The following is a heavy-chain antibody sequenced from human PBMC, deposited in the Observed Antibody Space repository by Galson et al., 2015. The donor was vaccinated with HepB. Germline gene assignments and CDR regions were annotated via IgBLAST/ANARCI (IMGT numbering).Heavy chain of an antibody. CDR3: ARDPAYYYDSGGYYSFLDY. CDR2: INPGGDST. J-gene: IGHJ4*02. D-gene: IGHD3-22*01. CDR1: GYTFTTYY. Sequence: SVKVSCKASGYTFTTYYIHWVRLAPGQGLEWLGMINPGGDSTCYAQMFQGRVTMSRDTSTSTVYMELSSLRSEGTAVYYCARDPAYYYDSGGYYSFLDYWGQGTLVTVSS. V-gene: IGHV1-46*01.